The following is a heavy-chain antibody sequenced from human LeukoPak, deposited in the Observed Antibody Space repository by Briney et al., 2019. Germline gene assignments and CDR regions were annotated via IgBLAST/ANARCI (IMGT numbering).Heavy chain of an antibody. V-gene: IGHV3-7*01. CDR3: ASSYDSSGYEWFDY. CDR2: IKSDGSEK. J-gene: IGHJ4*02. Sequence: QPGGSLRLSCAASGFTFSSYEMNWVRQAPGKGLEWVANIKSDGSEKYYLDSVKSRFTISRDNAKNSLYLQMNSLRAEDTAVYYCASSYDSSGYEWFDYWGQGTLVTVSS. CDR1: GFTFSSYE. D-gene: IGHD3-22*01.